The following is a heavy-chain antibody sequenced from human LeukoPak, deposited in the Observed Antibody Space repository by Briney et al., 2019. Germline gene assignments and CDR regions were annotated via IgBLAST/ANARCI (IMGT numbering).Heavy chain of an antibody. CDR2: IIPILGIA. CDR1: GYTFTSYY. V-gene: IGHV1-69*04. D-gene: IGHD2-15*01. Sequence: GASVKVSCTASGYTFTSYYMHWVRQAPGQGLEWMGRIIPILGIANYAQKFQGRVTITADKSTSTAYMELSSLRSEDTAVYYCARDSGYCSGGSCRWGQGTLVTVSS. CDR3: ARDSGYCSGGSCR. J-gene: IGHJ4*02.